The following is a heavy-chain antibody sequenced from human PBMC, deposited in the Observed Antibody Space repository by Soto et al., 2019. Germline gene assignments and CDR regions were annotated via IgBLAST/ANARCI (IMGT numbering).Heavy chain of an antibody. CDR1: GFTLTTYT. CDR3: VREDGVVGASSAFDS. D-gene: IGHD1-26*01. V-gene: IGHV3-21*01. CDR2: INGRSNYK. Sequence: EVHLVESGGVLVAPGGSLRLSCVASGFTLTTYTMNWVRQAPGTGLEWVSSINGRSNYKYYSDSVKGRFTISRDNAQNSLFLQMSRLGPEDTAVYYCVREDGVVGASSAFDSRGQGTLVTVSS. J-gene: IGHJ4*02.